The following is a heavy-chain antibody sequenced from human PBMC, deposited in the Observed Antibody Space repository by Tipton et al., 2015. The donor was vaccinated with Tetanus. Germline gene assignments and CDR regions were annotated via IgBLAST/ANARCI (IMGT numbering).Heavy chain of an antibody. Sequence: LGLTCVVSGGSIRSADYSWSWIRQPPGKGLEWIGYMYHSGITHYNPSLKSRVTISEDRSKNQLSLKLNSVTAADTAVYYCARVKGTYNHYGLDVWGQGTTVTVAS. V-gene: IGHV4-30-2*01. D-gene: IGHD3-10*01. CDR2: MYHSGIT. CDR3: ARVKGTYNHYGLDV. CDR1: GGSIRSADYS. J-gene: IGHJ6*02.